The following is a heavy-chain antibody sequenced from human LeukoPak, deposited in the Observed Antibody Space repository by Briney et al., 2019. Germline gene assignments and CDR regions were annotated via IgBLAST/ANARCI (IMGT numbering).Heavy chain of an antibody. J-gene: IGHJ4*02. CDR3: AKGGGLSSPIAN. Sequence: GGSLRLSCAASGVTFSTDAMSWVRQAPGKRLEWVSAISGSGGSTYYADSVKGRFTISRDNSKNTLYLQMNSLRAEDTAVYYCAKGGGLSSPIANWGQGTLVTVSS. V-gene: IGHV3-23*01. CDR2: ISGSGGST. CDR1: GVTFSTDA. D-gene: IGHD1-26*01.